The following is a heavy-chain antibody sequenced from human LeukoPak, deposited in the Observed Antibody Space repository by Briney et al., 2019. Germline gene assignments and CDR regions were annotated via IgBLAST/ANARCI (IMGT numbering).Heavy chain of an antibody. CDR1: GFTFATYT. Sequence: GGSLRLSCAASGFTFATYTLNWVRQAPGKGLEWVASISATQTYIYYADSVKGRFTVSRDNAKNSLYLQMNSLRAEDTAVYYCARDREEYQLLGGPFYYYYGMDVWGQGTTVTVSS. CDR2: ISATQTYI. CDR3: ARDREEYQLLGGPFYYYYGMDV. D-gene: IGHD2-2*01. V-gene: IGHV3-21*01. J-gene: IGHJ6*02.